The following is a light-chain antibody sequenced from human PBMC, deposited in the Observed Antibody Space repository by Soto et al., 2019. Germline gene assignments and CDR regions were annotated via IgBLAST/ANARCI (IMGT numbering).Light chain of an antibody. CDR2: EVN. J-gene: IGLJ2*01. CDR3: SSHAGSINVV. Sequence: QSALTQPPSASGSPGQSVTISCTGTSSDIGGYNSVSWYQQHPGKAPKLMIYEVNKRPSGVPDRFPASRSGNTASLTVSELQAEDEADYYCSSHAGSINVVFGGGTKLTVL. V-gene: IGLV2-8*01. CDR1: SSDIGGYNS.